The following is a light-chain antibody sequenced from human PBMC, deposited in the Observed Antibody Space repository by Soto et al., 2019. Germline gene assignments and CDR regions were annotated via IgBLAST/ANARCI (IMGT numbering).Light chain of an antibody. CDR2: DVS. Sequence: EIVMTQSPAILSVSPGERGTLSCRASQDIGTKLAWYQQKPGQAPSLLMYDVSTRASAAPARFSGSGSGSEFTLTISSLQSEDFAIYFCQQYYHWRTFGQGTKV. CDR3: QQYYHWRT. V-gene: IGKV3-15*01. J-gene: IGKJ1*01. CDR1: QDIGTK.